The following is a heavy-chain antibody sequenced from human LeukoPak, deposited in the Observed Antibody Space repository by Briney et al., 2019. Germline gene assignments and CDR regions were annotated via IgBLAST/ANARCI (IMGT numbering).Heavy chain of an antibody. CDR3: ARRHCTSGSCYDY. D-gene: IGHD2-15*01. CDR2: IYPGDSDT. Sequence: GESLKISCKGSGYSFTSYWIGWVRQMPGKGLEWMGIIYPGDSDTRYSPPFQGQVTFSADKSISTAYLQWSSLKASDTAMFYCARRHCTSGSCYDYWGQGTLVTVSS. V-gene: IGHV5-51*01. CDR1: GYSFTSYW. J-gene: IGHJ4*02.